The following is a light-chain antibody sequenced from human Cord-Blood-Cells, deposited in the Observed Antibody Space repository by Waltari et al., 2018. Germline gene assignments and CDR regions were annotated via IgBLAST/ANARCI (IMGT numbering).Light chain of an antibody. CDR3: SSYTSSSTLYV. CDR2: DVS. V-gene: IGLV2-14*01. CDR1: SSDVGGSNY. Sequence: QSALTQPASVSGSPGQSITISCTGTSSDVGGSNYVSWYQQHPGKAPKLMIYDVSNRPSGVSNRCSGSKSGNTASLTISGLQAEDEADYYCSSYTSSSTLYVFGTGTKVTVL. J-gene: IGLJ1*01.